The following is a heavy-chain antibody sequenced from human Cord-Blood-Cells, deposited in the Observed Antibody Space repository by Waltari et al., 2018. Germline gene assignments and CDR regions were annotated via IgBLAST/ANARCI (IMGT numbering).Heavy chain of an antibody. V-gene: IGHV1-69*01. Sequence: QVPLVPSGAEVKKPGSSVKVSCKASGGTFRSYAICWVREAPGQGLEWMGGIIPIFGTANYAQKFQGRVTITADESTSTAYMELSSLRSEDTAVYYCARDRLGYCSSTSCYYFDYWGQGTLVTVSS. D-gene: IGHD2-2*01. J-gene: IGHJ4*02. CDR3: ARDRLGYCSSTSCYYFDY. CDR1: GGTFRSYA. CDR2: IIPIFGTA.